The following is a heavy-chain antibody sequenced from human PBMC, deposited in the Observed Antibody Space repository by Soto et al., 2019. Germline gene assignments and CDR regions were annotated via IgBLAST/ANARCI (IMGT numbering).Heavy chain of an antibody. J-gene: IGHJ5*02. CDR2: IIPIFDTA. V-gene: IGHV1-69*14. CDR3: ARGAAEGTNNWFDP. CDR1: GGTFNSYA. Sequence: QVQLVQSGAEVKKPGSSVKFSCKASGGTFNSYAITWVRQAPGQGLEWMGGIIPIFDTANYAEKFQGRVTITADKSTSTAYMELSSLRSEDTAVYYCARGAAEGTNNWFDPWGQGTLVTVSS.